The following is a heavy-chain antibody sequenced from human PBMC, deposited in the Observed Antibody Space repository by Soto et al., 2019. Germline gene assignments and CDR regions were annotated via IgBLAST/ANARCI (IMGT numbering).Heavy chain of an antibody. D-gene: IGHD3-22*01. CDR3: ARAHLPWLLHAPPNGMDV. V-gene: IGHV1-46*01. CDR1: GYTFTSYY. J-gene: IGHJ6*02. CDR2: INPSGGST. Sequence: ASVKVSCKASGYTFTSYYMHWVRQAPGQGLEWMGIINPSGGSTSYAQKFQGRVTMTRDTSTSTVYMELSSLRSEDTAVYYCARAHLPWLLHAPPNGMDVWGQGTTVTVSS.